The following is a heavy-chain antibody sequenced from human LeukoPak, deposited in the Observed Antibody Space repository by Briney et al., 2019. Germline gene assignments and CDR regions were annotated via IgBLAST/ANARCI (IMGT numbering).Heavy chain of an antibody. CDR1: GFTFSRFW. Sequence: GGSLRLSCAASGFTFSRFWMSWVRQAPGKGLEYVANIKEDGSEKYYVDSVKGRFTISRDNAKNSLYLRMSSLRVEDTALYYCARDISPEKGQQLANWGQGTQVTVSS. D-gene: IGHD6-13*01. V-gene: IGHV3-7*04. CDR3: ARDISPEKGQQLAN. CDR2: IKEDGSEK. J-gene: IGHJ4*02.